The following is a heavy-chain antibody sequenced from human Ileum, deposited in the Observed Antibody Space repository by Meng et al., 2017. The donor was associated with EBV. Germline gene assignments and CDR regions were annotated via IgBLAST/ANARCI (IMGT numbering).Heavy chain of an antibody. CDR3: ASSDYYRSDY. CDR2: TSHSGST. V-gene: IGHV4-4*02. CDR1: GGSSSRSDW. D-gene: IGHD3-22*01. J-gene: IGHJ4*02. Sequence: QVQRQGSGPRLVNPSETLSLPCSVSGGSSSRSDWWSWVRQPPGKGLEWIGETSHSGSTNYSPSLKSRVTISLDKSKNQLSLKLNSVTAADTAVYYCASSDYYRSDYWGQGTLVTVSS.